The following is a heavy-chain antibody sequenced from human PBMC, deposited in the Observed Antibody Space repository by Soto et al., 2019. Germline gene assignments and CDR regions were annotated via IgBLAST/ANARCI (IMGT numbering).Heavy chain of an antibody. V-gene: IGHV3-53*01. J-gene: IGHJ6*02. D-gene: IGHD3-10*01. Sequence: PGGSLRLSCAASGFTVSSNYMSWVRQAPGKGLGWVSVIYSGGSTYYADSVKGRFTISRDNSKNTLYLQMNSLRAEDTAVYYCARDQRASGGGMDVWGQGTTVTVSS. CDR3: ARDQRASGGGMDV. CDR2: IYSGGST. CDR1: GFTVSSNY.